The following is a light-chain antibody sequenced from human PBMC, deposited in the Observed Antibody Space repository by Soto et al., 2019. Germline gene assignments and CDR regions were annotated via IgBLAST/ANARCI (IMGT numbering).Light chain of an antibody. V-gene: IGLV8-61*01. J-gene: IGLJ1*01. CDR1: SDSVSTSYY. Sequence: QAVVTQEPSFSVSPGGTVTLTCGLSSDSVSTSYYPSWYQQTPGQAPRTLIYSTNTRSSGVPDRFSGSILGNKAALTSTGAQADDESDYYCVLYMGSGIRVFGTGTKVTVL. CDR3: VLYMGSGIRV. CDR2: STN.